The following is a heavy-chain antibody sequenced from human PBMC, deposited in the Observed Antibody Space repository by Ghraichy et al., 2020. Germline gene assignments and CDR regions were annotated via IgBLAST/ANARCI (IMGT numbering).Heavy chain of an antibody. Sequence: GESLNISCAASGFTFSSYAMNWVRQAPGKGLEWVSAISGSGGSTYYADSVKGRLTISRDNSKNTLYLQMNSLRAEDTAVYYCAKDIKVAGTEYFQHWGQGTLVTVSS. CDR3: AKDIKVAGTEYFQH. CDR2: ISGSGGST. CDR1: GFTFSSYA. V-gene: IGHV3-23*01. D-gene: IGHD6-19*01. J-gene: IGHJ1*01.